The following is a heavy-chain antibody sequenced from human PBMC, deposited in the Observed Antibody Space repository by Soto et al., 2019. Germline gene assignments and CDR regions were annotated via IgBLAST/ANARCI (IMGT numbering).Heavy chain of an antibody. V-gene: IGHV4-59*01. CDR3: ARDRGGAGVIDY. Sequence: QVQLQESGPGLVKPSETLSLTCTASGGSISSYYWSWIRQPPGKGLEWIGYIYYSGSTNYNPSLKSRATISVDTSKNQFSRKLSSVTAADTAVYYCARDRGGAGVIDYWGQGTLVTVSS. D-gene: IGHD2-21*01. J-gene: IGHJ4*02. CDR2: IYYSGST. CDR1: GGSISSYY.